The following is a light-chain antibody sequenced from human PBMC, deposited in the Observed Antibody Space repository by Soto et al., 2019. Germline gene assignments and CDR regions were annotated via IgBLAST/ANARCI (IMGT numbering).Light chain of an antibody. J-gene: IGKJ1*01. Sequence: EIVLTQSPANLSLSPGEGATLSCRASQSISSYLAWYQQKPGQAPRLLIYDASSRATGIPARFSGSGSGTDFTLTISSLEPEDFAVYYCQQRSDWPPWTFGQGTKVEIK. CDR2: DAS. CDR3: QQRSDWPPWT. V-gene: IGKV3-11*01. CDR1: QSISSY.